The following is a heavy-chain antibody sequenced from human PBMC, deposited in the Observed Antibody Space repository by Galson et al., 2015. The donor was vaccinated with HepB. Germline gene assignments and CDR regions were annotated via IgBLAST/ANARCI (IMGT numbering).Heavy chain of an antibody. D-gene: IGHD6-19*01. CDR1: GSKFSSYS. CDR2: IDPSNSYS. Sequence: QSGAEVKKPGESLRISCEASGSKFSSYSITWVRQMPEKGLEWMGRIDPSNSYSNYSPSFQGHVTMSVDKSINTAYLQWSSLKASDTATYYCARQGSGWYSGGNWSDSWGQGTQVTVSS. CDR3: ARQGSGWYSGGNWSDS. J-gene: IGHJ5*01. V-gene: IGHV5-10-1*01.